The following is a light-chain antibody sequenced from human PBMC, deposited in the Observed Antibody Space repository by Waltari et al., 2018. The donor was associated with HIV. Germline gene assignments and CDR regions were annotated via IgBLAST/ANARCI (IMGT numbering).Light chain of an antibody. CDR1: NSNLGARFD. V-gene: IGLV1-40*01. Sequence: QSALTQPPSVSGAPGPRVTLSCSGSNSNLGARFDVPCYQQVPGTAPRLLIYDNNNRPSGVPDRFSGSKSGTSASLAINGLQSEDEADYYCQSYDSRLSGSVVFGGGTKVTVL. CDR2: DNN. CDR3: QSYDSRLSGSVV. J-gene: IGLJ2*01.